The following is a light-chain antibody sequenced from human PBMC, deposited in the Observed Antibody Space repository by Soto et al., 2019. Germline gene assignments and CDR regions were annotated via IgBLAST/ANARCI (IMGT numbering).Light chain of an antibody. CDR2: EVS. Sequence: QSALTQPPSASGSPGQSVTISCTGTSSDVGGYNYVSWYQQHPGKAPKLMIYEVSNRPSGVPDRFSGSKSDNTASLTVSGLQAEDEAYYYCSSYAGSNNYVFGTGTKLTVL. CDR1: SSDVGGYNY. J-gene: IGLJ1*01. V-gene: IGLV2-8*01. CDR3: SSYAGSNNYV.